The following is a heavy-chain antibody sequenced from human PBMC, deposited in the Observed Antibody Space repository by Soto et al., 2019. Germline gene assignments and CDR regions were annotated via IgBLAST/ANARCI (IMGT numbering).Heavy chain of an antibody. V-gene: IGHV4-30-4*02. CDR3: ARAPVGSKRFDY. CDR2: IYYSGST. CDR1: GGSISSGDYY. Sequence: SDTLSLTCTVSGGSISSGDYYWSWIRQPPGKGLEWIGYIYYSGSTYYNPSLKSRVTISVDTSKNQFSLKLSSVTAADTAVYYCARAPVGSKRFDYWGQGTLVTVSS. J-gene: IGHJ4*02. D-gene: IGHD3-10*01.